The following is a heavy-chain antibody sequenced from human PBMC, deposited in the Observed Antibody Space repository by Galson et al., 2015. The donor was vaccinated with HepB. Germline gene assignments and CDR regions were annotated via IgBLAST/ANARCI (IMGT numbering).Heavy chain of an antibody. Sequence: SLRLSCAASGFTFGSYSMNWVRQAPGKGLEWVSYISSSSSTIYYADSVKGRFTISRDNAKNSLYLQMNSLRAEDTAVYYCARELQFWPGPSDYWGQGTLVTVSS. V-gene: IGHV3-48*04. J-gene: IGHJ4*02. CDR1: GFTFGSYS. CDR3: ARELQFWPGPSDY. D-gene: IGHD4-11*01. CDR2: ISSSSSTI.